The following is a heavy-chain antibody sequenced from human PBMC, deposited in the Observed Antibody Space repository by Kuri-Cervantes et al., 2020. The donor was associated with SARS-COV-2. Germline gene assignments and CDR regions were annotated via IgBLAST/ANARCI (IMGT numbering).Heavy chain of an antibody. Sequence: ASVKVSCKASGYTFSNYAFRWVRQAPGQGLEWMGWVSSFTGNTDYAQKFLGRITMTADKSTTTADLELRSLRSDDTAVYYCARVSWDVPFTTLDYWGQGTRVTVSS. CDR3: ARVSWDVPFTTLDY. J-gene: IGHJ4*02. CDR1: GYTFSNYA. D-gene: IGHD3-3*01. V-gene: IGHV1-18*04. CDR2: VSSFTGNT.